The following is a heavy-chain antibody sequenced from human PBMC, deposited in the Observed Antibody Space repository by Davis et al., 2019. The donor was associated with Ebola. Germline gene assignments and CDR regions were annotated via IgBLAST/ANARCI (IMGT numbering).Heavy chain of an antibody. CDR2: ISGSGGST. CDR1: GFTFSSYA. J-gene: IGHJ4*02. Sequence: PGGSLRLSCAASGFTFSSYAMSWVRQAPGKGLEWVSAISGSGGSTYYADSVKGRFTISRDNSKNTLYLQMNSLRAEDTAVYYCAKDGGRYYDFWSGYSDYWGQGTLVTVSS. CDR3: AKDGGRYYDFWSGYSDY. V-gene: IGHV3-23*01. D-gene: IGHD3-3*01.